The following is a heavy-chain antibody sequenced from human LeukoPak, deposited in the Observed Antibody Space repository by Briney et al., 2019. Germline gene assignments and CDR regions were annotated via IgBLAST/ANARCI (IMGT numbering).Heavy chain of an antibody. Sequence: GGSLRLSCAASGFTFSSYSMNWVRQAPGKGLEWVSSISSSSSYIYYADSVKGRFTISRDNAKNSLHLQMNSLRAEDTAVYYCARATIFGWFDPWGQGTLVTVSS. CDR2: ISSSSSYI. CDR3: ARATIFGWFDP. D-gene: IGHD3-9*01. CDR1: GFTFSSYS. V-gene: IGHV3-21*01. J-gene: IGHJ5*02.